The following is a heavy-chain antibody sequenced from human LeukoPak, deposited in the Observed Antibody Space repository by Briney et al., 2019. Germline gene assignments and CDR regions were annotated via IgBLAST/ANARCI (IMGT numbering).Heavy chain of an antibody. CDR1: GGSISSSSYY. V-gene: IGHV4-61*01. J-gene: IGHJ6*03. Sequence: SETLSLTCTVSGGSISSSSYYWGWIRQPPGKGLEWIGYICYSGSTNYNPSLKSRVTISVDTSKNQFSLKLSSVTAADTAVYYCARERYYYYMDVWGKGTTVTVSS. CDR3: ARERYYYYMDV. CDR2: ICYSGST.